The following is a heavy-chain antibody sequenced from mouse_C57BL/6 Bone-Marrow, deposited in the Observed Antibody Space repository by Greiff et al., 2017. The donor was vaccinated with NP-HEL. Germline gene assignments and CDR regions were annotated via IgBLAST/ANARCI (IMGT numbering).Heavy chain of an antibody. V-gene: IGHV1-64*01. CDR3: EWLLPYAMDY. J-gene: IGHJ4*01. Sequence: QVQLQQPGAELVKPGASVKLSCKASGYTFTSYWMHWVKQRPGQGLEWIGMIHPNSGSTNYNEKFKSKATLTVDKSSSTAYMQLSSLTSEDSAVYYCEWLLPYAMDYWGQGTSVTVSS. CDR1: GYTFTSYW. CDR2: IHPNSGST. D-gene: IGHD2-3*01.